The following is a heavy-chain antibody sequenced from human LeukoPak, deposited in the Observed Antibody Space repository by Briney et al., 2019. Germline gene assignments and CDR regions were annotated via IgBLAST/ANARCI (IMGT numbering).Heavy chain of an antibody. D-gene: IGHD6-19*01. CDR1: EFTFSSYS. CDR2: ISSSSSTI. CDR3: ARVSSSGWYGDFDY. J-gene: IGHJ4*02. Sequence: GGSLRLSCAASEFTFSSYSMNWVRQAPGKGLEWVSYISSSSSTIYYADSVKGRFTISRDNAKNSLYLQMNSLRDEDTAVYYCARVSSSGWYGDFDYWGQGTLVTVSS. V-gene: IGHV3-48*02.